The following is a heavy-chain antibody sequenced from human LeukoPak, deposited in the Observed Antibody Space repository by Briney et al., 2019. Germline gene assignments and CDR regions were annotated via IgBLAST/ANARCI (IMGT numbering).Heavy chain of an antibody. CDR3: ARGGLDY. J-gene: IGHJ4*02. CDR2: ISHTGSDI. V-gene: IGHV3-11*04. CDR1: GFTFSDHY. Sequence: PGGSLRLSCAASGFTFSDHYMSWIRRAPGKGLEWVSYISHTGSDIYYADSVKGRFTISRDNAKNSLYLQMNSLRAEDTAVYYCARGGLDYWGQGTLVTVSS.